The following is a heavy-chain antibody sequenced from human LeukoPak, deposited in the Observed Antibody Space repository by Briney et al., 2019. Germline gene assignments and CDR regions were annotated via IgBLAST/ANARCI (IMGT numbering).Heavy chain of an antibody. Sequence: SETLSLTCTVSGGSISSSSYYWGWIRQPPGKGLEWIGSIYYSGSTYYNPSLKSRVTISVDTSKNQFSLKLSSVTAADTAVYYCARDSVTIFGVVTPPPRNWFDPWGQGTLVTVS. CDR2: IYYSGST. CDR1: GGSISSSSYY. CDR3: ARDSVTIFGVVTPPPRNWFDP. D-gene: IGHD3-3*01. V-gene: IGHV4-39*07. J-gene: IGHJ5*02.